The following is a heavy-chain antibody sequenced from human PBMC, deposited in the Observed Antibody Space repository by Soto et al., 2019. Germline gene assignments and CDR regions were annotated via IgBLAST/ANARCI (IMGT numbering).Heavy chain of an antibody. CDR1: GGSISSGGYS. CDR2: IYHSGST. CDR3: ARDKRRRSSSGIPYYYYGMDV. D-gene: IGHD6-13*01. J-gene: IGHJ6*02. Sequence: PSETLSLTCAVSGGSISSGGYSWSWIRQPPGKGLEWIGYIYHSGSTYYNPSLKSRVTISVDRSKNQFSLKLSSVTAADTAVYYCARDKRRRSSSGIPYYYYGMDVWGQVTTFPVSS. V-gene: IGHV4-30-2*01.